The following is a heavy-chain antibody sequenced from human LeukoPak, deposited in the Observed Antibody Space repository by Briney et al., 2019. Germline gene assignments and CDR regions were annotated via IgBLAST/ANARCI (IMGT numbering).Heavy chain of an antibody. Sequence: GGSLRLSCAASGFTFSSYSMTWVRQAPGKGLEWVSSISSSSSYIYYADSVKGRFTISRDNAKNSLYLQMNSLRAEDTAVYYCARAPNYGSGRILDYWGQGTLVTVSS. J-gene: IGHJ4*02. D-gene: IGHD3-10*01. CDR2: ISSSSSYI. V-gene: IGHV3-21*01. CDR1: GFTFSSYS. CDR3: ARAPNYGSGRILDY.